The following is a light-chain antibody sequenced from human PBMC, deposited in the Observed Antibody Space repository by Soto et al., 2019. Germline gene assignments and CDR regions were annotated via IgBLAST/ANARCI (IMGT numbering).Light chain of an antibody. V-gene: IGKV3-15*01. CDR1: QSLSTN. J-gene: IGKJ5*01. CDR3: QQYDDWPIT. CDR2: DAS. Sequence: EVVMTQFPATLSVSPGGRATLSCRASQSLSTNLAWYQQRPGQAPRLLIHDASARATGIPGRFSGSGSGTEFTLTISSLQSEDFAVYYCQQYDDWPITFGQGTRLETK.